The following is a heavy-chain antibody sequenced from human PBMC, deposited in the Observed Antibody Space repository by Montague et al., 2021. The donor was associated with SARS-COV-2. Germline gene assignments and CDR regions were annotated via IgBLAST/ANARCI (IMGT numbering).Heavy chain of an antibody. CDR2: MYYSGXT. J-gene: IGHJ3*02. D-gene: IGHD3-22*01. CDR1: GGSISSGGYY. CDR3: ARVRITMIVVVDAFDI. V-gene: IGHV4-31*03. Sequence: TLSLTCTVSGGSISSGGYYWSWIRQHPGKGLEWIGYMYYSGXTXYXXXXKXRVTISVDTSKNQFSLKLSSVTAADTAVYYCARVRITMIVVVDAFDIWGQGTMVTVSS.